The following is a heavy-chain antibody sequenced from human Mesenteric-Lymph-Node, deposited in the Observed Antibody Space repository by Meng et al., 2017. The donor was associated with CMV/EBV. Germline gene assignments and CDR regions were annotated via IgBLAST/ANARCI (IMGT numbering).Heavy chain of an antibody. CDR3: ARSLGQ. J-gene: IGHJ4*02. CDR1: GFNFNNND. Sequence: GESLKISCAASGFNFNNNDLHWVRQAPGKGLEWVAFIRNDGSYKNYADSVKGRFTISRDNSQNTLYLQMNSLRAEDTAVYYCARSLGQWGQGTLVTVSS. V-gene: IGHV3-30*02. CDR2: IRNDGSYK.